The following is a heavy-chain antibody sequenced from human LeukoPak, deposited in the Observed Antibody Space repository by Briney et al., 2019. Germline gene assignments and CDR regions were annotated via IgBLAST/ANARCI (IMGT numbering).Heavy chain of an antibody. CDR1: GFTFSNYA. V-gene: IGHV3-23*01. CDR2: ISGSSGNT. Sequence: GGSLTLSCAASGFTFSNYAMSWVRQAPGKGLEWVSVISGSSGNTYYADSVKGRFTISRDNSKNTLYLQMNSLRAEDTAVYYCAKDFVAARPEYHFDYWGQGTLVTVSS. J-gene: IGHJ4*02. D-gene: IGHD6-6*01. CDR3: AKDFVAARPEYHFDY.